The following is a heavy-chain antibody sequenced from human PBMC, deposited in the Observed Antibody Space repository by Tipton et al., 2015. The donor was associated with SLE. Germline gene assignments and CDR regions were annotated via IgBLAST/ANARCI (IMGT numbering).Heavy chain of an antibody. CDR2: ISSSSSYI. D-gene: IGHD2-21*01. V-gene: IGHV3-21*04. CDR1: GFTFSSYA. Sequence: SLRLSCAASGFTFSSYAMHWVRQAPGKGLEWVSSISSSSSYIYYADSVKGRFTISRDNAKNSLYLQMNSLRAEDTAVYYCARDLRPYCGGDCYVYYYYYYMDVWGKGTTVTVSS. J-gene: IGHJ6*03. CDR3: ARDLRPYCGGDCYVYYYYYYMDV.